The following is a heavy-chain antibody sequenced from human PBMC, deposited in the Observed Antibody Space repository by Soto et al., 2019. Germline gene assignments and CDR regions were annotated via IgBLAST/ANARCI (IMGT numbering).Heavy chain of an antibody. J-gene: IGHJ4*02. CDR2: ISGSGGST. CDR1: GFTFSSYA. V-gene: IGHV3-23*01. Sequence: GGSLRLSCAASGFTFSSYAMSWVRQAPGKGLEWVSAISGSGGSTCYADSVKGRFTISRDNSKNTLYLQMNSLRAEDTAVYYCAKGLAAAGTEPTYFDYWGQGTLVTVSS. CDR3: AKGLAAAGTEPTYFDY. D-gene: IGHD6-13*01.